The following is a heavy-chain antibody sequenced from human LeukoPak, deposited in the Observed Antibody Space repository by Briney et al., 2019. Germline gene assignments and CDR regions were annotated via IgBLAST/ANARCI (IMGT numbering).Heavy chain of an antibody. CDR1: GFTFDDYA. V-gene: IGHV3-43*02. CDR3: AKDKSPLYYDYIWGSYRLPFDS. Sequence: GGSLRLSCAASGFTFDDYAMHWVRQVPGKGLEWVSLISGDGDYTYYADSVKGRFTISRDNSKYSLYLQMNSLRTEDTAFYYCAKDKSPLYYDYIWGSYRLPFDSWGQGTLVTVSS. D-gene: IGHD3-16*02. CDR2: ISGDGDYT. J-gene: IGHJ4*02.